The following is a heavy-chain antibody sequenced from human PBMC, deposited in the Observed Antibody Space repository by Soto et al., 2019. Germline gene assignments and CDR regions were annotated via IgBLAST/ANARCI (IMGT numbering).Heavy chain of an antibody. CDR3: ARGVKIQLWSAFDY. Sequence: QVQLVQSGAEVKKPGSSVKVSCKASGGTFSSYTISWVRQAPVQGLEWMGRIIPILGIANYAQKFQGRVTITADKSTSTAYMELSSLRSDDTAVYYCARGVKIQLWSAFDYWGQGPLVTVSS. CDR2: IIPILGIA. V-gene: IGHV1-69*02. J-gene: IGHJ4*02. CDR1: GGTFSSYT. D-gene: IGHD5-18*01.